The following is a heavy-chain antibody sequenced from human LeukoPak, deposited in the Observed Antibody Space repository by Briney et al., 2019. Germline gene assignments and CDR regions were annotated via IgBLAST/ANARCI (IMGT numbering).Heavy chain of an antibody. V-gene: IGHV4-61*02. CDR3: ARDDCGYYYQFDQ. CDR2: IYTSRTT. Sequence: SETLSVSCTASGGSISSGTYCWSWIRPPAGKGLEWIVLIYTSRTTNYHPSHKSRATTSDNTSKTQFSLKLRSVTAADTAVYYSARDDCGYYYQFDQWGQGTLVTVSS. D-gene: IGHD1-26*01. CDR1: GGSISSGTYC. J-gene: IGHJ5*02.